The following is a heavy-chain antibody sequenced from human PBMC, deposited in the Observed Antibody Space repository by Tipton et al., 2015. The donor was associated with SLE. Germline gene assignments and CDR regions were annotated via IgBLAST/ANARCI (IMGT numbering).Heavy chain of an antibody. V-gene: IGHV3-21*01. CDR1: GFTFSSYR. J-gene: IGHJ6*02. Sequence: SLRLSCAASGFTFSSYRMNWVRQAPGKGLEWVSSISSSSSYIYYADSVKGRFTISRDNAKNSLYLQMNSLRAEDTAVYYCARDGDSYYYGMDVWGQGTTVTVSS. D-gene: IGHD3-3*01. CDR3: ARDGDSYYYGMDV. CDR2: ISSSSSYI.